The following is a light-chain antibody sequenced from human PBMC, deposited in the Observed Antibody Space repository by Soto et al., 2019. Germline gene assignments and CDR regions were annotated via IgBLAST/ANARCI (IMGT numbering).Light chain of an antibody. CDR2: GAS. Sequence: EVVLTQSTATLSVSPGERATLSYRASQSVSSSYLAWYQQKPGQAPRLLIYGASSRATGIPDRFSGSGSGTDFTLTISRLEPEDFAVYYCQQSNRYPITFGQGTRLENK. J-gene: IGKJ5*01. CDR3: QQSNRYPIT. CDR1: QSVSSSY. V-gene: IGKV3-20*01.